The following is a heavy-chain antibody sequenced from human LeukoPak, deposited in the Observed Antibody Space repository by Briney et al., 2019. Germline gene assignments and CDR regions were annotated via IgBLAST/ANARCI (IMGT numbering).Heavy chain of an antibody. V-gene: IGHV3-11*01. J-gene: IGHJ4*02. CDR3: ARDGEGCIAAAGTFDY. Sequence: GGSLRLSCAASGFTFSDYYMSWIRQAPGKGLEWVSYISSSGSTIYYADSVKGRFTISRDNAENSLYLQMNSLRAEDTAWYYSARDGEGCIAAAGTFDYWGQGTLVTVSS. CDR1: GFTFSDYY. CDR2: ISSSGSTI. D-gene: IGHD6-13*01.